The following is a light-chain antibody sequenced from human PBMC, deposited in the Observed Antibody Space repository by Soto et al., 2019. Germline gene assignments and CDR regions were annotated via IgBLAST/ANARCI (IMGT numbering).Light chain of an antibody. J-gene: IGKJ4*01. CDR2: GAS. CDR3: QQYNHWTPLT. V-gene: IGKV3-15*01. CDR1: QSVSSN. Sequence: EIVMTQSPATLSVSPGERATLSCRASQSVSSNLAWYQQKPGQAPRLLIYGASTRATGIPARFSGSGSGTEFTLTISSLQSEDSAVYYCQQYNHWTPLTFGGGTKVELK.